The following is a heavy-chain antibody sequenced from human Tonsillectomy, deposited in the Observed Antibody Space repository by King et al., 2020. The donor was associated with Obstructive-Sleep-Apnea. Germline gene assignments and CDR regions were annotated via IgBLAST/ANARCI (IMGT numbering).Heavy chain of an antibody. V-gene: IGHV1-2*04. CDR1: GYTFTGYY. J-gene: IGHJ3*02. Sequence: QLVQSGAEVKKPGASVKVSCKASGYTFTGYYLHWVRQAPGQGLDWMGWINPNSGGTNYAQKFQGWVTMTRDTSISTAYMELSRLTSDDTAVYYCARRPGLGSSGGNAFDIWGQGTVVTVSS. CDR3: ARRPGLGSSGGNAFDI. D-gene: IGHD6-13*01. CDR2: INPNSGGT.